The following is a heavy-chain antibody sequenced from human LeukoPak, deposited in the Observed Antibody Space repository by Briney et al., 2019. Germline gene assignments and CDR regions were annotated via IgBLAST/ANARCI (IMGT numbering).Heavy chain of an antibody. J-gene: IGHJ4*02. CDR1: GFTVNSNC. V-gene: IGHV3-53*01. CDR2: LYSGGGT. D-gene: IGHD5-12*01. CDR3: ARGFRGYDRFDY. Sequence: GGSLRLSCAVSGFTVNSNCMSWVPQAPGKGLEWVSVLYSGGGTSYADSVKGRFTISRDNAKNTLYLQMNSLRVEDTAVYYCARGFRGYDRFDYWGQGTLVTVSS.